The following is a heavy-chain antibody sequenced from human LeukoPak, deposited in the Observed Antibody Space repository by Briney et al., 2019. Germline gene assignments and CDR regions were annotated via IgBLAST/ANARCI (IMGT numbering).Heavy chain of an antibody. J-gene: IGHJ4*02. V-gene: IGHV3-23*01. CDR3: ARRDIVVIVSASDY. Sequence: GGSLRLSCAASGFTFDDHGMSWVRQAPGKGLEWVSGITASGDRTYYADSVQGRFTMSRDNSKNTVYLQMNSLRVDDTAVYYCARRDIVVIVSASDYWGQGTLVTVSS. CDR1: GFTFDDHG. D-gene: IGHD2-15*01. CDR2: ITASGDRT.